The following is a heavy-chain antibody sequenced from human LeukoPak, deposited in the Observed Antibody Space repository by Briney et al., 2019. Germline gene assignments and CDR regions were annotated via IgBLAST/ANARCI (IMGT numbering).Heavy chain of an antibody. V-gene: IGHV1-8*01. D-gene: IGHD3-10*01. Sequence: ASVKVSCKASRYTFTSYDINWVRQATGQGLEWMGWMNPNSGNTGYAQKFQGRVTMTRNTSISTAYMELRSLRSDDTAVYYCARRPTGFGELLDAFDIWGQGTMVTVSS. CDR2: MNPNSGNT. CDR3: ARRPTGFGELLDAFDI. J-gene: IGHJ3*02. CDR1: RYTFTSYD.